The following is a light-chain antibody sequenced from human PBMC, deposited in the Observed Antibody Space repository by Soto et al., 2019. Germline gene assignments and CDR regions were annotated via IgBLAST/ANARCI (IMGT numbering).Light chain of an antibody. J-gene: IGLJ1*01. CDR3: GTWDSSLSAYV. V-gene: IGLV1-51*01. CDR2: DNN. CDR1: SSNIGNNY. Sequence: QSVLTQPPSVSAAPGQKVTISCSGSSSNIGNNYVSWYQQQPGSAATLLMNDNNKRPSGIPDRCSGSKSGTSATLVITGRQTGDEADYYCGTWDSSLSAYVFGTGTKVTVL.